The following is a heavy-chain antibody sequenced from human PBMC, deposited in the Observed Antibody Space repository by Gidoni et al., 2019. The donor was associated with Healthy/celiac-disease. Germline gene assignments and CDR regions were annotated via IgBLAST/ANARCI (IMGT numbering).Heavy chain of an antibody. D-gene: IGHD3-22*01. Sequence: QVQLVQSGAEVTKPGASVKVSCKASGYTFTSYGISWVRQAPGQGLEWMGWISAYNGNTNYAQKLQGRVTMTTDTSTSTAYMELRSLRSDDTAVYYCARGYYDSSGYMPPYYYGMDVWGQGTTVTVSS. V-gene: IGHV1-18*01. CDR3: ARGYYDSSGYMPPYYYGMDV. CDR1: GYTFTSYG. CDR2: ISAYNGNT. J-gene: IGHJ6*02.